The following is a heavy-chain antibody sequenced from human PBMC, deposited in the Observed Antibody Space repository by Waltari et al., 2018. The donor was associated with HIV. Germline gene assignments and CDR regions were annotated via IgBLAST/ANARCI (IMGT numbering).Heavy chain of an antibody. CDR1: GFTFSNAW. CDR3: RSSGYDDAFDI. V-gene: IGHV3-15*01. D-gene: IGHD3-22*01. J-gene: IGHJ3*02. CDR2: IKSKTDGGTT. Sequence: EVQLVESGGGLVKPGGSLRLSCAASGFTFSNAWMSWVRQAPGKGLEWVGRIKSKTDGGTTDYAAPVKGRFTISRDDSKNTLYLQMNSLKTEDTAVYYCRSSGYDDAFDIWGQGTMVTVSS.